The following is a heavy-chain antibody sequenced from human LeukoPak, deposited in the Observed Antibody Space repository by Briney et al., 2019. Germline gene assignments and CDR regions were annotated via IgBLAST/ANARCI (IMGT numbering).Heavy chain of an antibody. V-gene: IGHV1-8*01. D-gene: IGHD2-15*01. CDR3: ARLGYCSGGSCYYYYVDV. CDR2: MNPNSGNT. Sequence: ASVKVSCKASGYTFTSYDINWVRQATGQGLEWMGWMNPNSGNTGYAQKFQGRVTMTRNTSISTAYMELSSLRSEDTAVYYCARLGYCSGGSCYYYYVDVWGKGTTVTVSS. J-gene: IGHJ6*03. CDR1: GYTFTSYD.